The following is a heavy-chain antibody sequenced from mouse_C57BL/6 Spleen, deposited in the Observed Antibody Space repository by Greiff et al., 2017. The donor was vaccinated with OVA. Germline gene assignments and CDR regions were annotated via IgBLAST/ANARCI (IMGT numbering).Heavy chain of an antibody. J-gene: IGHJ2*01. Sequence: QVQLQQSGAELVRPGASVTLSCKASGYTFTDYEMHWVKQTPVHGLEWIGAIDPETGGTAYNQKFKGKAILTADKSSGTAYMELRSLTSEDSAVYYCTRRGYYDYDGFDYWGQGTTLTVSA. D-gene: IGHD2-4*01. CDR3: TRRGYYDYDGFDY. CDR2: IDPETGGT. V-gene: IGHV1-15*01. CDR1: GYTFTDYE.